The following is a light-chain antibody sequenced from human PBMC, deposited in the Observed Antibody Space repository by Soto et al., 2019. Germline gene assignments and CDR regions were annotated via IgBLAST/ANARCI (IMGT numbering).Light chain of an antibody. Sequence: EILLTQSPGTLSLYPWEIASLSCRASQSVTSSYIAWYQQKPGQAPRLLIYRASTRATGIPDRFSGSGSGTDFTLIISRLEPEDFAVYHCQQYGSSPWTFGQGTKVDIK. V-gene: IGKV3-20*01. CDR2: RAS. CDR1: QSVTSSY. CDR3: QQYGSSPWT. J-gene: IGKJ1*01.